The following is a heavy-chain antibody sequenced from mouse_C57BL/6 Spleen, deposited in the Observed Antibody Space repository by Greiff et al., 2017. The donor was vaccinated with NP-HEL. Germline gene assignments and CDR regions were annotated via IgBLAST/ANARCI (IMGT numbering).Heavy chain of an antibody. D-gene: IGHD2-5*01. V-gene: IGHV1-81*01. CDR1: GYTFTSYG. CDR3: ARYSNYDYAMDY. J-gene: IGHJ4*01. CDR2: IYPRSGNT. Sequence: QVQRKQSGAELARPGASVKLSCKASGYTFTSYGISWVKQRTGQGLEWIGEIYPRSGNTYYNEKFKGKATLTADKSSSTAYMELRSLTSEDSAVYFCARYSNYDYAMDYWGQGTSVTVSS.